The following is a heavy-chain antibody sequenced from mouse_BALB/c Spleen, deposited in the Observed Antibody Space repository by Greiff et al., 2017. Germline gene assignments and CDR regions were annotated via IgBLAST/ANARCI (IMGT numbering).Heavy chain of an antibody. D-gene: IGHD4-1*01. CDR3: ARGNWDGGFAY. Sequence: VKVVESGPGLVAPSQSLSITCTVSGFSLTSYGVHWVRQPPGKGLEWLGVIWAGGSTNYNSALMSRLSISKDNSKSQVFLKMNSLQTDDTAMYYCARGNWDGGFAYWGQGTLVTVSA. J-gene: IGHJ3*01. CDR1: GFSLTSYG. CDR2: IWAGGST. V-gene: IGHV2-9*02.